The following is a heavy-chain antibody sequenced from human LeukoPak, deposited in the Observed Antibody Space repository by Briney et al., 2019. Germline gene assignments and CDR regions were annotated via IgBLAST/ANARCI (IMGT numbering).Heavy chain of an antibody. Sequence: NSSETLSLTCTVSGGSISSGDYYWSWIRQPPGKVLEWIGYIYYSGSTYYNPSLKSRVTISVDTSKNQFSLKLSSVTAADTAVYYCARSPEIVDYYMDVWGKGTTVTVSS. J-gene: IGHJ6*03. CDR3: ARSPEIVDYYMDV. CDR1: GGSISSGDYY. D-gene: IGHD2-15*01. V-gene: IGHV4-30-4*08. CDR2: IYYSGST.